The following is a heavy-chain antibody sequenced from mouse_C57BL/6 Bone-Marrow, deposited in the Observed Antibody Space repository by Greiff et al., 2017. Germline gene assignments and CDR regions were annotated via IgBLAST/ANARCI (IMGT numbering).Heavy chain of an antibody. CDR3: GGSSGYTEY. CDR1: GFSLTRYG. D-gene: IGHD3-2*02. V-gene: IGHV2-9*01. Sequence: VKLMESGPGLVAPSQRLSITCTVSGFSLTRYGVDWVRQPPGKGLEWLGGIWGGGSTNYNSALMSRLSISNDNAKSQVFLKMNSLQTDDTAMYYCGGSSGYTEYWGQGTSVIVAS. J-gene: IGHJ4*01. CDR2: IWGGGST.